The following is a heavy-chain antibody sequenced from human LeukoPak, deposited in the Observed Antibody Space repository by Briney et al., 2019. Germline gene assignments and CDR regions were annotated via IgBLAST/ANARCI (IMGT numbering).Heavy chain of an antibody. Sequence: KASETLSLTCTVSGGSISSYYWSWIRQPPGKGLEWIGYIYYSGSTNYNPSLKSRVTISVDTSKNQFSLKLSSVTAADTAVYYCARSYHAFDYWGQGTLVTVSS. J-gene: IGHJ4*02. CDR3: ARSYHAFDY. D-gene: IGHD1-26*01. CDR2: IYYSGST. V-gene: IGHV4-59*08. CDR1: GGSISSYY.